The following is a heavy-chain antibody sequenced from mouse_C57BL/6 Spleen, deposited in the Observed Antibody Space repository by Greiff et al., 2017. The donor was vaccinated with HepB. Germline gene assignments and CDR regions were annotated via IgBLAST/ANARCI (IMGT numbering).Heavy chain of an antibody. CDR3: ARYDYDGWFAY. CDR1: GYAFSSYW. J-gene: IGHJ3*01. D-gene: IGHD2-4*01. Sequence: QVQLKQSGAELVKPGASVKISCKASGYAFSSYWMNWVKQRPGKGLEWIGQIYPGDGDTNYNGKFKGKATLTADKSSSTAYMQRSSLTSEDSAVYFCARYDYDGWFAYWGQGTLVTVSA. CDR2: IYPGDGDT. V-gene: IGHV1-80*01.